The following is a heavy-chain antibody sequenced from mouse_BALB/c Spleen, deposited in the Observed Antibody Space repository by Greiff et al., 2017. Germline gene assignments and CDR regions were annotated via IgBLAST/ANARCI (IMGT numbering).Heavy chain of an antibody. D-gene: IGHD2-14*01. J-gene: IGHJ4*01. CDR2: IWAGGST. Sequence: VQLVESGPGLVAPSQSLSITCTVSGFSLTSYGVHWVRQPPGKGLEWLGVIWAGGSTNYNSALMSRMSISKDNSKSQVILKMNSLQTDDTAKYYCARDGYDDALDYWGQGTSVTVSA. CDR3: ARDGYDDALDY. V-gene: IGHV2-9*02. CDR1: GFSLTSYG.